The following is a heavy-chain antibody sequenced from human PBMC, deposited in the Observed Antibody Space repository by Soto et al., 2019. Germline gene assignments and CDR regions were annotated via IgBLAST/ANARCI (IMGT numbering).Heavy chain of an antibody. CDR1: GFTFSSYS. CDR3: ARSYYYDSSGYYLDY. D-gene: IGHD3-22*01. CDR2: ISSSSSTI. Sequence: GGSLRLSCAASGFTFSSYSMNWVRQAPGKGLEWVSYISSSSSTIYYADSVKGRFTISRDNAKNSLYLQMNSLRDEDTAVYYCARSYYYDSSGYYLDYWGQGTLVTVSS. J-gene: IGHJ4*02. V-gene: IGHV3-48*02.